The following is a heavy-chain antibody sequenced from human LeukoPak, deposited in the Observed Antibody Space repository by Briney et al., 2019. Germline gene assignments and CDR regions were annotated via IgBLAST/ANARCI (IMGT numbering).Heavy chain of an antibody. CDR1: GGSISSGGYS. CDR3: VYSNTGSGVWFDP. CDR2: IYHSGST. J-gene: IGHJ5*02. Sequence: SETLSLTCAVSGGSISSGGYSWSWIRQPPGKGLEWIGYIYHSGSTYYNPSLKSRVTISVDTSKNQFSLKLSSVTAADAAVYYCVYSNTGSGVWFDPWGQGTLVTVSS. D-gene: IGHD4-11*01. V-gene: IGHV4-30-2*01.